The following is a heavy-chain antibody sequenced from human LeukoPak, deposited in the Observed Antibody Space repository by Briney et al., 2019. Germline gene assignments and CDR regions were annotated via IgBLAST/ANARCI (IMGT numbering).Heavy chain of an antibody. V-gene: IGHV4-59*01. CDR2: IYYSGST. CDR1: GVSISGYY. D-gene: IGHD3-22*01. J-gene: IGHJ4*02. CDR3: ARGWEIVVAYDY. Sequence: SETLSLTCTVSGVSISGYYWSWIRQPPGKGLEWIGYIYYSGSTNYNPSLKSRVTISVDTSKNQFSLKLSSVTAADTAVYYCARGWEIVVAYDYWGQGTLVTVSS.